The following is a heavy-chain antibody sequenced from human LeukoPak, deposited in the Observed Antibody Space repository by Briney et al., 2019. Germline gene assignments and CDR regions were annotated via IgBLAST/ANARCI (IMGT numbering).Heavy chain of an antibody. CDR1: GGSISSYY. J-gene: IGHJ4*02. Sequence: SETLSLTCTVSGGSISSYYWSWIRQPPGKGREWIGYIYYSGSTNYNPSLKSRVTISVDTSKNQFSLKLSSVTAADTAVYYCARLEGGYSGYDFYFDYWGQGTLVTVSS. CDR2: IYYSGST. V-gene: IGHV4-59*08. CDR3: ARLEGGYSGYDFYFDY. D-gene: IGHD5-12*01.